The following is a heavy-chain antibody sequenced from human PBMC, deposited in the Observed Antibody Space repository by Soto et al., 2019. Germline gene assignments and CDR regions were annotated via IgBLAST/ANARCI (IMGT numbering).Heavy chain of an antibody. J-gene: IGHJ4*02. V-gene: IGHV3-30*18. CDR2: ISYDGSNK. CDR3: AKYLSLEPPLNSGTYYGEDY. D-gene: IGHD1-26*01. CDR1: GFTFSSYG. Sequence: QVQLVESGGGVVQPGRSLRLSCAASGFTFSSYGMHWVRQAPDKGLEWVAVISYDGSNKYYADSVKGRFTIYRDNSKNTLYLQMHSLRAEDTAVYYCAKYLSLEPPLNSGTYYGEDYWGQGTLVTVAS.